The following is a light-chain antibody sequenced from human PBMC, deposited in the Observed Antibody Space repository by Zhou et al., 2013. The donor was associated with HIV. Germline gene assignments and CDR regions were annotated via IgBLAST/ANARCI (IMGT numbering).Light chain of an antibody. CDR2: EAS. Sequence: DIQMTQIPSTLSASVGDRVTITCRASQNIDRWLAWYQQKPGKAPKLLIYEASSLQSGVPSRFSGSGSGTEFTLTISSLQPDDFATYYCQQYNSYVRTFGQGTKVEIK. CDR3: QQYNSYVRT. V-gene: IGKV1-5*03. J-gene: IGKJ1*01. CDR1: QNIDRW.